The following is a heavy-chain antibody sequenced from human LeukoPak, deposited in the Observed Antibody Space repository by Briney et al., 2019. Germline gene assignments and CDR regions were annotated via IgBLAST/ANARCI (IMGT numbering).Heavy chain of an antibody. V-gene: IGHV3-23*01. CDR1: GFTFSSYA. J-gene: IGHJ6*02. Sequence: PGGSLRLSCAASGFTFSSYAMTWVRQAPGKGLEWVPLISDSGGSTYYADSVKGRFTISRDYSKNTLYLQMNSLRAEDTAVYYCAKRNREYYFGLDVWGQGTTVTVSS. D-gene: IGHD1-14*01. CDR3: AKRNREYYFGLDV. CDR2: ISDSGGST.